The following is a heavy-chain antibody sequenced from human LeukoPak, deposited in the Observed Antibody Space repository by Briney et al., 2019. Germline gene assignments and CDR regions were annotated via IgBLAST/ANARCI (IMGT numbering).Heavy chain of an antibody. V-gene: IGHV4-34*01. D-gene: IGHD5-12*01. Sequence: SETLSPTCAVYGGSFSGYYWSWIRQPPGKGLEWIGEINHSGSTNYNPSLKSRVTISVDTSKNQFSLKLSSVTAADTAVYYCARGPDVDIVATIRTLDYWGQGTLVTVSS. CDR2: INHSGST. J-gene: IGHJ4*02. CDR1: GGSFSGYY. CDR3: ARGPDVDIVATIRTLDY.